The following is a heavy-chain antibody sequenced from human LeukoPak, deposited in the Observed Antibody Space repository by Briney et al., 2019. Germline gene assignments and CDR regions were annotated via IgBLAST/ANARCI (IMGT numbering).Heavy chain of an antibody. CDR1: GFTFSSYW. J-gene: IGHJ4*02. CDR3: AKDLHYGSADY. Sequence: SGGSLRLSCAASGFTFSSYWMHWVRQVPGKGPVWVSFINPDGENTNYAASVKGRFIISRDNAKNTLYLQMNSLRAEDTAVYYCAKDLHYGSADYWGQGIQVTVSS. V-gene: IGHV3-74*01. CDR2: INPDGENT. D-gene: IGHD3-10*01.